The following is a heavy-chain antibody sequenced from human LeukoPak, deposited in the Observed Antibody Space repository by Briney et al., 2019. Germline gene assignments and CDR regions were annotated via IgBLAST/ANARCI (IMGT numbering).Heavy chain of an antibody. CDR1: GGSFSGYY. Sequence: SETLSLTCAVYGGSFSGYYWSWIRQPPGKGLEWIGEINHSGSTNYNPSLKSRVTISVDTSKNQFSLKLSSVTAADTAVYYCARGLKFDPWGQGTLVTVSP. J-gene: IGHJ5*02. CDR2: INHSGST. V-gene: IGHV4-34*01. CDR3: ARGLKFDP.